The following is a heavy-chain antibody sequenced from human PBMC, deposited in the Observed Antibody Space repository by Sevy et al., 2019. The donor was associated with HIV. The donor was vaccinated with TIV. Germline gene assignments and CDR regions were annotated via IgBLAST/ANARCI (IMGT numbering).Heavy chain of an antibody. CDR1: GFTFSSYA. CDR2: ISYDGSNK. Sequence: GGSLRLSCAASGFTFSSYAMHWVRKAPGKGLEWVAVISYDGSNKYYADSVKGRFTISRDNSKNTLYLQMNSLRAEDTAVYYCFILPGSSGTRVLDYWGQGTLVTVSS. CDR3: FILPGSSGTRVLDY. D-gene: IGHD6-19*01. J-gene: IGHJ4*02. V-gene: IGHV3-30*04.